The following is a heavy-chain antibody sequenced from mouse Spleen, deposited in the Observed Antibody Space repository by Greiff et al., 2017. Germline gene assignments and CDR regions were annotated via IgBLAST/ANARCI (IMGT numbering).Heavy chain of an antibody. Sequence: VQLQESGPELVKPGASVKISCKASGYAFSSSWMNWVKQRPGKGLEWIGRIYPGDGDTNYNGKFKGKATLTADKSSSTAYMQLSSLTSEDSAVYFCARFDGRGSYYFDYWGQGTTLTVSS. D-gene: IGHD2-3*01. CDR1: GYAFSSSW. CDR2: IYPGDGDT. CDR3: ARFDGRGSYYFDY. V-gene: IGHV1-82*01. J-gene: IGHJ2*01.